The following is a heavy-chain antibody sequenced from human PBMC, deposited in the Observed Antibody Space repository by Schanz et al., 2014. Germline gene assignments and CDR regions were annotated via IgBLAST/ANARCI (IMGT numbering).Heavy chain of an antibody. D-gene: IGHD2-15*01. Sequence: QVQLVQSGAEVKKPGSSMKVSCKASGGTFSTYPINWLRQAPGQGLEWMGRIIPIHGIVNYAQRFQDRVRITADKSTNTAYMELNSLRTDDTAVYYCARGGGPEDVFDIWGQGTMLTVSS. V-gene: IGHV1-69*02. J-gene: IGHJ3*02. CDR3: ARGGGPEDVFDI. CDR2: IIPIHGIV. CDR1: GGTFSTYP.